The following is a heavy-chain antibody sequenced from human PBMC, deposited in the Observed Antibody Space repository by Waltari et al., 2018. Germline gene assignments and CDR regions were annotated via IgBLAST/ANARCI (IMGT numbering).Heavy chain of an antibody. CDR2: SRNRARRFTT. D-gene: IGHD1-26*01. V-gene: IGHV3-72*01. Sequence: EVQVVESGGGLVQPGGSLRLSCAASGFTSTDHYMNWVRQAPGKGLEWVGLSRNRARRFTTDYAASVEGRFAISRDDSKNLLYLQMNSLKTEDTAVYYCVRDKSGGYYDYWGQGTLVTVSS. CDR1: GFTSTDHY. CDR3: VRDKSGGYYDY. J-gene: IGHJ4*02.